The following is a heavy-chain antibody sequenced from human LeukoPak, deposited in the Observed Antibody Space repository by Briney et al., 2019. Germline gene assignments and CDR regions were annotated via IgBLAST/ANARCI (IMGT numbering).Heavy chain of an antibody. CDR1: GYTFTDYY. J-gene: IGHJ4*02. CDR2: INPNAGDT. CDR3: ARANFLYCSSTTCRFDY. V-gene: IGHV1-2*02. D-gene: IGHD2-2*01. Sequence: ASVTVSCKASGYTFTDYYMHWVRQAPGQGFEEMGWINPNAGDTNYAQKFQGRVTMTRDTSISTAHMEVSRLPSDDTAVYYCARANFLYCSSTTCRFDYWGQGTLVTVAS.